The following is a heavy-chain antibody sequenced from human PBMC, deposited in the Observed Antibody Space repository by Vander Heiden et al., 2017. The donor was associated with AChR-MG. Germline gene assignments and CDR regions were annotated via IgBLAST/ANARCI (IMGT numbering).Heavy chain of an antibody. V-gene: IGHV1-2*02. D-gene: IGHD4-17*01. CDR1: GYTFTGYY. CDR3: ARLGRMTTVVTGYFDY. J-gene: IGHJ4*02. CDR2: INPNSGGT. Sequence: QVQLVQSGAEVQKPGASVKVSCKASGYTFTGYYMHWVRQAPGQGLEWMGWINPNSGGTNYAQKFQGRVTMTRETSISTAYMELSRLRSDDTAVYYCARLGRMTTVVTGYFDYWGQGTLVTVSS.